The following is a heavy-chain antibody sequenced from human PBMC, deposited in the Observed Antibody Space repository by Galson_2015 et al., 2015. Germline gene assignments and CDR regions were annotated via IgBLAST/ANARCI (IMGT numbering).Heavy chain of an antibody. V-gene: IGHV6-1*01. CDR2: TYYRSKWSN. Sequence: CAISGDSVSSKSAAWNWIRQSPSRGLEWLRRTYYRSKWSNNYAVSVKSRITINPDTSKNQFSLQLNSVTPEDTAVYYCARGDQNFDYWGQGTLVTVSS. J-gene: IGHJ4*02. CDR3: ARGDQNFDY. CDR1: GDSVSSKSAA.